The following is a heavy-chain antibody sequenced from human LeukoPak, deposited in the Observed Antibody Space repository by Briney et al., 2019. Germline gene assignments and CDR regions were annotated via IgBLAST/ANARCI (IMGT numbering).Heavy chain of an antibody. Sequence: GGSLTLPCAPCGFTLRRYWMRWLRHARGKGREGVDNINGGGSEEYYVDSVRGRFTISRDNNKNSLYLQMDSLRAEDTAVYYCARAGDGSAARDYWGQGTLVTVSS. V-gene: IGHV3-7*01. D-gene: IGHD3-10*01. CDR1: GFTLRRYW. CDR3: ARAGDGSAARDY. J-gene: IGHJ4*02. CDR2: INGGGSEE.